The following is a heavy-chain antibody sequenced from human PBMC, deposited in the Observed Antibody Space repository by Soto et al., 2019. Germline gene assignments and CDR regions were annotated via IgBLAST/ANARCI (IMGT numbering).Heavy chain of an antibody. D-gene: IGHD2-2*01. Sequence: SVKVSCKASGYTFTSYGISWVRQAPGQGLEWMGWISAYNGNTNYAQKLQGRVTMTTDTSTSTAYMELRSLRSDDTAMYYCASTRYCSSTSCYPHYGMDVCGQGTTVIVSS. V-gene: IGHV1-18*01. CDR3: ASTRYCSSTSCYPHYGMDV. CDR2: ISAYNGNT. J-gene: IGHJ6*02. CDR1: GYTFTSYG.